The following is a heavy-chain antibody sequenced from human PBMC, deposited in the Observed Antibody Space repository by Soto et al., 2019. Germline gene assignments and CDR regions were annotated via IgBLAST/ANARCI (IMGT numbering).Heavy chain of an antibody. CDR1: GGTFSSYA. V-gene: IGHV1-69*13. CDR2: IIPIFGTA. CDR3: ASSLMVRGAENWFDP. Sequence: SVKVSCKASGGTFSSYAISWVRQAPGQGLEWMGGIIPIFGTANYAQKFQGRVTITADESTSTAYMELSSLRSEDTAVYYCASSLMVRGAENWFDPWGQGTLVTVSS. J-gene: IGHJ5*02. D-gene: IGHD3-10*01.